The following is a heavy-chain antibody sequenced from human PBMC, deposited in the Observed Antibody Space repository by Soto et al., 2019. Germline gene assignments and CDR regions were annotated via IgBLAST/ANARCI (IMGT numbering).Heavy chain of an antibody. CDR1: GIALDATDVG. Sequence: QITLKESGPTLVKPTQTLTLTCTFSGIALDATDVGVAWIRQPPGKALEWLALLYWDDDKRFNSAQKSRLTVTKDTYKTPVILTTTNIEPADSGTSDCGHMITEFRTGMDLLGSGTAVTVS. CDR2: LYWDDDK. CDR3: GHMITEFRTGMDL. D-gene: IGHD3-16*01. J-gene: IGHJ6*03. V-gene: IGHV2-5*02.